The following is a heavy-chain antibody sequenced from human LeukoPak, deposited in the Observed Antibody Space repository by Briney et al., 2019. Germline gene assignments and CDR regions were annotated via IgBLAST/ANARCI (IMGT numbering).Heavy chain of an antibody. V-gene: IGHV4-39*07. Sequence: SETLSLTCTVSGGSISSSSYYWGWIRQPPGKGLEWIGSIYYSGSTYYNPSLKSRVTISVDTSKNQFSLKLSSVTAADTAVYYCARVSGGEYYDSSGYGGHYYYYMDVWGKGTTVTISS. J-gene: IGHJ6*03. D-gene: IGHD3-22*01. CDR2: IYYSGST. CDR3: ARVSGGEYYDSSGYGGHYYYYMDV. CDR1: GGSISSSSYY.